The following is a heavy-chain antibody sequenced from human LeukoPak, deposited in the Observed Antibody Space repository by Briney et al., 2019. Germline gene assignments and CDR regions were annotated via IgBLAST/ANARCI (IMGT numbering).Heavy chain of an antibody. Sequence: GASVKVSCKASGYTFTSYGISWVRQAPGQGLEWMGWISAYNGNTNYAQKFQGRVTITADESTSTAYMELSSLRSEDTAVYYCAREGVGYCSSTSCYRWFDPWGQGTLVTVSS. J-gene: IGHJ5*02. CDR1: GYTFTSYG. D-gene: IGHD2-2*02. CDR3: AREGVGYCSSTSCYRWFDP. V-gene: IGHV1-18*01. CDR2: ISAYNGNT.